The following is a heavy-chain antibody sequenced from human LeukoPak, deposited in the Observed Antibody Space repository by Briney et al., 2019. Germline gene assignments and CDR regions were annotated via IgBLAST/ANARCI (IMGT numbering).Heavy chain of an antibody. J-gene: IGHJ3*02. CDR2: ISSSSSYI. D-gene: IGHD6-19*01. V-gene: IGHV3-21*01. CDR3: ARTQWPSDAFDI. Sequence: PGGSLRLSCAASGFTFSNYAMSWVRQAPGKGLEWVSSISSSSSYIYYADSVKGRFTISRDNAKNSLYLQMNSLRAEDTAVYYCARTQWPSDAFDIWGQGTMVTVSS. CDR1: GFTFSNYA.